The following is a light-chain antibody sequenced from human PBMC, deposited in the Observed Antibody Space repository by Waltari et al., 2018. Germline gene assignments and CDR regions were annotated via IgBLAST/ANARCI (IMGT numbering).Light chain of an antibody. CDR2: LVY. J-gene: IGKJ1*01. Sequence: DIVMTQSPLFLPVTPGEPASISCRSSQSLLHSSGYTFLDWYLQKPGQSPQLLIYLVYNRASGVPDRFSGSGSGTDFTLKISRVEAEDVGVYYCMQARQTPWTFGQGTKVEIK. V-gene: IGKV2-28*01. CDR3: MQARQTPWT. CDR1: QSLLHSSGYTF.